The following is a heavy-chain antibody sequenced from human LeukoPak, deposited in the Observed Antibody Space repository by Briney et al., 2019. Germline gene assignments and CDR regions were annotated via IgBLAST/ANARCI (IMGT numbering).Heavy chain of an antibody. CDR3: ARDTKYAFDN. CDR1: GFTFSSFS. D-gene: IGHD2-2*01. J-gene: IGHJ4*02. V-gene: IGHV3-48*01. CDR2: IGISSGNT. Sequence: GGSLRLSCAASGFTFSSFSINWVRQALGKGLEWISYIGISSGNTKYAVSVKGRFTISGDKAKNSLYLQMNSLRVEDTAVYYCARDTKYAFDNWGQGTLVTVSS.